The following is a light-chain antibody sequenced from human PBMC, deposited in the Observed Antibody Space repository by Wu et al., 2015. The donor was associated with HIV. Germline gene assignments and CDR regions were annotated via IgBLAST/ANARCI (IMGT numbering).Light chain of an antibody. CDR2: DTY. J-gene: IGKJ1*01. V-gene: IGKV3-11*01. CDR1: ESLSTY. Sequence: VLTQSPATLSLSPGERATLSCRASESLSTYLGWYQQKPGQAPRLLIYDTYKRATGTPARFSGTRSGADFTLTISGLEPEDFAFYYCQNRSNWPPTWTFGQGTKVEVK. CDR3: QNRSNWPPTWT.